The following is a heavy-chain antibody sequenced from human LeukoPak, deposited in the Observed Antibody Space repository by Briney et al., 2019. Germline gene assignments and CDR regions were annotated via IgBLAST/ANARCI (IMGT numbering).Heavy chain of an antibody. D-gene: IGHD6-25*01. Sequence: ASVKVSCKASGYTFTSYGISWVRQAPGQGLEWMGWISAYNGNTNYAQKLQGRVTMTTDTSTSTAYMELRSLRSDDTVVYYCARGITLAAAGPPDYWGQGTLVTVSS. J-gene: IGHJ4*02. CDR2: ISAYNGNT. V-gene: IGHV1-18*01. CDR1: GYTFTSYG. CDR3: ARGITLAAAGPPDY.